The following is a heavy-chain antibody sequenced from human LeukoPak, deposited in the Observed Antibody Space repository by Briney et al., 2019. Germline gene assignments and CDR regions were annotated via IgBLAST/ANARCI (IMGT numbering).Heavy chain of an antibody. CDR3: ARVTSSYCGGDCYSTVFDY. CDR2: IYHSGST. Sequence: PSQTLSLTCAVSGGSISSGGYSWSWIRQPPGKGLEWIGYIYHSGSTYYNPSLKSRVTISVDRSKNQFSLKLSSVTAGDTAVYYCARVTSSYCGGDCYSTVFDYWGQGTLVTVSS. J-gene: IGHJ4*02. D-gene: IGHD2-21*02. V-gene: IGHV4-30-2*01. CDR1: GGSISSGGYS.